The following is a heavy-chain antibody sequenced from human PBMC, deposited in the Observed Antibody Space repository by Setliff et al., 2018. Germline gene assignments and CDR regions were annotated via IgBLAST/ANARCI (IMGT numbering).Heavy chain of an antibody. Sequence: ASVKVSCKASGDTFSTYALSWVRQAPGQGLEWMGWISAYTGNTYSAQKFQGRLTMTTDTSTTTAYMELRSLRSDDTAVYYCSRLVRYCTRTSCQRASGDDYWGQGTLVTVSS. V-gene: IGHV1-18*01. CDR1: GDTFSTYA. CDR3: SRLVRYCTRTSCQRASGDDY. D-gene: IGHD2-2*01. CDR2: ISAYTGNT. J-gene: IGHJ4*02.